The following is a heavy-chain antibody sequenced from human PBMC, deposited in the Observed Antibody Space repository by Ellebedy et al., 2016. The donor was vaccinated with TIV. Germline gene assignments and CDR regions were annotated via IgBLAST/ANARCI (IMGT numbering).Heavy chain of an antibody. CDR3: ARDKGFGELSWWFDS. Sequence: GGSLRLXXAASGFPFNSYTMNWVRQAPGKGLEWVSGITSRSSNTYYADSVKGRFTISRDNTKNSLYLQMNNLRIADTAFYYCARDKGFGELSWWFDSWGQGVLVTVSS. CDR2: ITSRSSNT. CDR1: GFPFNSYT. V-gene: IGHV3-21*04. J-gene: IGHJ5*01. D-gene: IGHD3-10*01.